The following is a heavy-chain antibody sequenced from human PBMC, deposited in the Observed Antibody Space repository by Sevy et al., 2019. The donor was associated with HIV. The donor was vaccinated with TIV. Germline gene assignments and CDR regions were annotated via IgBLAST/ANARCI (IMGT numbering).Heavy chain of an antibody. Sequence: GESLKISCKGSGYSFTSYWIGWLRQMPGKGLQWMGIIYPGHSDTRYSPSFQGQVTISADKSISTAYLQWSSLKASATSMYYCARFYGLRSHLANAFDIWGQGTLVTVSS. D-gene: IGHD3-10*01. V-gene: IGHV5-51*01. CDR2: IYPGHSDT. CDR3: ARFYGLRSHLANAFDI. J-gene: IGHJ3*02. CDR1: GYSFTSYW.